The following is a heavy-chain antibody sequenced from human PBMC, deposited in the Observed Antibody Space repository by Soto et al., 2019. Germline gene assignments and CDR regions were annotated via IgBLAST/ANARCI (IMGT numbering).Heavy chain of an antibody. V-gene: IGHV4-34*01. CDR3: ATANWSHHYFDP. D-gene: IGHD1-1*01. Sequence: SETLSLTCAVYGGSFSGYYWSWLRQPPGKGLEWIGEVNHSGSPNYNPSLKSRVTISVDTSKNQFSLKMTSVTAADTAVYYCATANWSHHYFDPWGQGTLVTVSS. CDR1: GGSFSGYY. CDR2: VNHSGSP. J-gene: IGHJ5*02.